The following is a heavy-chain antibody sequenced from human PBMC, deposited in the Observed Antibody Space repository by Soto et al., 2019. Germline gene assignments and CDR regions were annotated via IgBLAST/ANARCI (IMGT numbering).Heavy chain of an antibody. CDR3: AKDRYYDFWSGYFAY. CDR1: GFTFSSYA. Sequence: GGSLRLSCAASGFTFSSYAMSWVRQAPGKGLEWVSAISGSGGSTYYADYVKGRCTISRDNSKNTLNLKMNSLRAEDTAVYYCAKDRYYDFWSGYFAYWGQGTLVTVSS. D-gene: IGHD3-3*01. V-gene: IGHV3-23*01. J-gene: IGHJ4*02. CDR2: ISGSGGST.